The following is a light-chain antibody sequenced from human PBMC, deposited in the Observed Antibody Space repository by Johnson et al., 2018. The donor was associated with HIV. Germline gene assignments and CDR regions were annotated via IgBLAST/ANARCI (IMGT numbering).Light chain of an antibody. Sequence: QSVLTQPPSVSAAPGQKVTISCSGSSSNIGNNYVSWYQQLPGTAPKLLIYDNDKRPSGIPDRFSGSKSGTSATLGITGLQTGDEADYYCETWDSCLSGYYVCGTGTKLTVL. CDR2: DND. V-gene: IGLV1-51*01. CDR1: SSNIGNNY. CDR3: ETWDSCLSGYYV. J-gene: IGLJ1*01.